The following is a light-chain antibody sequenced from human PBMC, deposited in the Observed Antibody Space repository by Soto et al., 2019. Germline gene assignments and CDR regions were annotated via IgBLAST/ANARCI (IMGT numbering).Light chain of an antibody. J-gene: IGKJ1*01. CDR3: QQYGSSPVT. Sequence: ELVLTQSPGTLSLSPGERATLSCRASQSVNNNYLAWYQQKAGQAPRLLIYGASSRATGIPDRFSGSGSGTDFTLTISRLEPEDFAVYYCQQYGSSPVTFGQGTKVDIK. V-gene: IGKV3-20*01. CDR1: QSVNNNY. CDR2: GAS.